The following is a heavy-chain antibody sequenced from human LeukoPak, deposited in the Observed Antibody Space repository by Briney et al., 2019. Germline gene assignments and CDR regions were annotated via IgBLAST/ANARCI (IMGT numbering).Heavy chain of an antibody. CDR2: IYTSGST. J-gene: IGHJ4*02. Sequence: SQTLSLTCTVSGGSISSGSYYWSWIRQPAGKGLEWIGHIYTSGSTNYNPSLKSRVTISVDTSKNQLSLRLSSVTAADTAVYYCARGQGSFDYWGQGTLVTVSS. CDR1: GGSISSGSYY. CDR3: ARGQGSFDY. V-gene: IGHV4-61*09.